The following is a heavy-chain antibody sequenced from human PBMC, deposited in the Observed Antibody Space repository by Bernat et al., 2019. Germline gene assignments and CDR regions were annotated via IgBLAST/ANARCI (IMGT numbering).Heavy chain of an antibody. Sequence: QVQLQQWGARLLKPSETLSLTCAVYGGSFSGYFWSWIRQRPGKGLEWIGYIYYSGSTNYNPSLKSRVTISVDTSKNQFSLKLSSVTAADTAVYYCARGGGGYDPLYYWGQGTLVTVSS. CDR3: ARGGGGYDPLYY. CDR1: GGSFSGYF. D-gene: IGHD5-12*01. J-gene: IGHJ4*02. V-gene: IGHV4-34*02. CDR2: IYYSGST.